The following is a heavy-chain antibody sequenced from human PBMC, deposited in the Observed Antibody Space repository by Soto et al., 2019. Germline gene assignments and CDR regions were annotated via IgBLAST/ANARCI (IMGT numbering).Heavy chain of an antibody. D-gene: IGHD5-18*01. CDR3: ARDLTDRGYSYGIDY. Sequence: WASVKVSCKASGYTFTGYYMHWVRQAPGQGLEWMGWINPNSGGTNYAQKFQGRVTMTRDTSISTAYMELSRLRSDDTAVYYCARDLTDRGYSYGIDYWGQGTLVTVSS. CDR1: GYTFTGYY. V-gene: IGHV1-2*02. CDR2: INPNSGGT. J-gene: IGHJ4*02.